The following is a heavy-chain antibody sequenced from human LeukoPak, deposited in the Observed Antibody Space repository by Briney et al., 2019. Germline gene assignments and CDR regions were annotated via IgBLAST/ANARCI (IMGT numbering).Heavy chain of an antibody. D-gene: IGHD5-12*01. V-gene: IGHV1-18*01. CDR2: ISTYNGNT. CDR3: RIYSGYDSSFDY. CDR1: GYAFTSYG. Sequence: ASVNVSCKASGYAFTSYGISWVRQAPGQGLEWMGWISTYNGNTNYAQKLQDRVTMTTDTSTSTAYMELRSLRSDDTAVYYCRIYSGYDSSFDYWGQGTLVTVSS. J-gene: IGHJ4*02.